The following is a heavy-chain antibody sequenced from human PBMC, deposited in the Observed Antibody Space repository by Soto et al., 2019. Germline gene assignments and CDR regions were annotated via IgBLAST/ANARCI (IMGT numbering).Heavy chain of an antibody. Sequence: QVQLVQSGTEVKKPGSSVKVSCKSSGGTFSSYAISWVRQAPGQGLEWIGGIIPIFGTTNYAQRLQGRVSITADESTSTTYMELSSLRSEDTAVYYCAGSYKYGSGTFDAFDIWGQGTLVTVSS. V-gene: IGHV1-69*01. J-gene: IGHJ3*02. CDR2: IIPIFGTT. CDR3: AGSYKYGSGTFDAFDI. CDR1: GGTFSSYA. D-gene: IGHD3-10*01.